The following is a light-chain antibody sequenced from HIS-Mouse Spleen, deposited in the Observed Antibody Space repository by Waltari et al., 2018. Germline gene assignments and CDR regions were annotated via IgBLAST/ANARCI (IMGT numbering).Light chain of an antibody. CDR3: SSYTSSSSWV. V-gene: IGLV2-14*01. CDR2: EVS. Sequence: QSALTQPASVSGSPGQSITISCTGTSSDVGGYNYVSRYQQHPAKAPKLMISEVSNRPSGVSNRFSGSKSGNTASLTISGLQAEDEADYYCSSYTSSSSWVFGGGTKLTVL. J-gene: IGLJ3*02. CDR1: SSDVGGYNY.